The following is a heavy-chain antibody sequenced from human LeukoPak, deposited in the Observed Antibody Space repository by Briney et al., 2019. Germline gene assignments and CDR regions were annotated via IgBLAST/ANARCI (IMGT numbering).Heavy chain of an antibody. CDR3: ARSPAAKYKKYYFDY. CDR2: IYYSGST. D-gene: IGHD2-2*01. J-gene: IGHJ4*02. Sequence: SETLSLTCTVSGGSISSSSYYWGWIRQPPGKGLEWVGSIYYSGSTYYNPSLKSRVTISVDTSKNQFSLKLSSVTAADTAVYYCARSPAAKYKKYYFDYWGQGTLVTVSS. CDR1: GGSISSSSYY. V-gene: IGHV4-39*07.